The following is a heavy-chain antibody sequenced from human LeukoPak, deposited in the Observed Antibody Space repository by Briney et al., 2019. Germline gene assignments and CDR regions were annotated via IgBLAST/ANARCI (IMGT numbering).Heavy chain of an antibody. V-gene: IGHV4-38-2*02. CDR3: AREGYSSSSGMGAY. CDR2: IYHSGST. Sequence: SETLSLTCTVSGYSISSGYYWGWIRQPPGKGLEWIGSIYHSGSTYYNPSLKSRVTISVDTSKNQFSLKLTSVTAADTAVYYCAREGYSSSSGMGAYWGQGTLVTVSS. J-gene: IGHJ4*02. CDR1: GYSISSGYY. D-gene: IGHD6-6*01.